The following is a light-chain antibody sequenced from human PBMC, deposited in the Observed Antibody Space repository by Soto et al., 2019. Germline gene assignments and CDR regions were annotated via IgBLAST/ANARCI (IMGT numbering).Light chain of an antibody. Sequence: QSALTQPASASGSPGQSITISCTGTSSDVGSSNHVSWYQQHPAKAPKVMLYEVSKRPSGVSNRFSGSKSGNTASLTISGLQAEDEGDYYCCAFAGSSTYVFGTGTKLTVL. CDR1: SSDVGSSNH. J-gene: IGLJ1*01. CDR2: EVS. CDR3: CAFAGSSTYV. V-gene: IGLV2-23*02.